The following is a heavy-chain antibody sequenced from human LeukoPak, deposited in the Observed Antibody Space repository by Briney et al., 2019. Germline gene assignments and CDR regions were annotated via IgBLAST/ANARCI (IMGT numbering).Heavy chain of an antibody. CDR1: GFTFSNAL. D-gene: IGHD3-16*01. V-gene: IGHV3-15*01. CDR3: PTDSYVTPRPRVFNWFDP. CDR2: IKRKTDDGTT. Sequence: KAGGSLRLSCTASGFTFSNALMSWVRQAPGKGLEWVGRIKRKTDDGTTDYAIPVKGRFTISRDDSKNTLYLQMNSLKTEDTAMYYSPTDSYVTPRPRVFNWFDPWGQGTLVTVSS. J-gene: IGHJ5*02.